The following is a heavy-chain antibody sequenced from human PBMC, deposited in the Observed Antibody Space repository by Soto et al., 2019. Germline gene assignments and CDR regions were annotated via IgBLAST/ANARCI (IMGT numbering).Heavy chain of an antibody. D-gene: IGHD6-13*01. V-gene: IGHV4-59*08. CDR2: IYDTGST. Sequence: SETLSLTCTVSGDSISHYYWSWIRQPPGKGLEWIGYIYDTGSTNYNPSLKSRVTISIDTLNNQFTLRLSSVTAGDTAVYYCATSYGNAWYTYWGQGTQVTVSS. CDR1: GDSISHYY. J-gene: IGHJ4*02. CDR3: ATSYGNAWYTY.